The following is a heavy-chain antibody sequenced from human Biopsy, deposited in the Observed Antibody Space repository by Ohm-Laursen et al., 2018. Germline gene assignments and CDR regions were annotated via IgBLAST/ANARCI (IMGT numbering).Heavy chain of an antibody. V-gene: IGHV1-24*01. J-gene: IGHJ4*02. Sequence: SVKVSCKVSGYTLTELSIHWVRQTGGKGLEWMGGFDREERKTVCAEKFQGRVTMTEDTSTDTVYMEVTSLRSDDTAVYYCATGPYYDTRFYYNVRPFDFWGQGTLVTVSS. CDR2: FDREERKT. CDR3: ATGPYYDTRFYYNVRPFDF. CDR1: GYTLTELS. D-gene: IGHD3-10*01.